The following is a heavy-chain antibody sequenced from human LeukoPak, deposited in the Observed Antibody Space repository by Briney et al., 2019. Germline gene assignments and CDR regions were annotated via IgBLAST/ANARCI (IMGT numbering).Heavy chain of an antibody. Sequence: SVKVSCKASGGTFSSYAISWVRQAPGQGLEWMGGIIPIFGTANYAQKFQGRVTITADESTSTAYMELSSLRSEDTAVYYCATHRLYYYGSGSYATDYWGQGTLVTVSS. D-gene: IGHD3-10*01. V-gene: IGHV1-69*13. CDR3: ATHRLYYYGSGSYATDY. CDR1: GGTFSSYA. CDR2: IIPIFGTA. J-gene: IGHJ4*02.